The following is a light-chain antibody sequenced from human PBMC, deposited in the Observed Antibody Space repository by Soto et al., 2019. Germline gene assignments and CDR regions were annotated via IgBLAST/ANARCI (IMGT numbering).Light chain of an antibody. Sequence: QSVLTQPASVSGSPGQSITISCTGTSSDVGGYNYVSWYQQHPGKAPKLMIYEVSNRPSGVSNRFSGSKSGNTASLTISGLQAEDEADYYCSSYTSSSTHNYVFGNGTKVTVL. J-gene: IGLJ1*01. V-gene: IGLV2-14*01. CDR1: SSDVGGYNY. CDR2: EVS. CDR3: SSYTSSSTHNYV.